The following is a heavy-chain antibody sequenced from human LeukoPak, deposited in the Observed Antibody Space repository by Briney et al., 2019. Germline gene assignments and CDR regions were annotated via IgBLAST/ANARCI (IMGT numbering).Heavy chain of an antibody. Sequence: PGGSLRLSCAVSGFTFSSYWMTWVRQAPGKGLEWISYISSRSSTIYYADSVKGRFTISRDNAKNSLYLQMNSLRDEDTAVYYCARGCSGGSCFGDFDYWGQGTLGTVSS. CDR3: ARGCSGGSCFGDFDY. J-gene: IGHJ4*02. CDR2: ISSRSSTI. V-gene: IGHV3-48*02. D-gene: IGHD2-15*01. CDR1: GFTFSSYW.